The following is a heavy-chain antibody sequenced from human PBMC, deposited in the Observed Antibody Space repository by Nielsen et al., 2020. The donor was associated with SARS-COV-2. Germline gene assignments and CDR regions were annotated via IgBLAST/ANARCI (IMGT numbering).Heavy chain of an antibody. D-gene: IGHD6-19*01. CDR1: GFTFSDYY. CDR2: MSGSSSDI. Sequence: GGSLRLSCAGSGFTFSDYYMSWIRQAPGKGLEWVAQMSGSSSDIHYADSVKGRYTISKDSAENSLYLQMNSLRAEDTAVYYCARVAGTPPVSYSYFDLWGRGTLVTVSS. J-gene: IGHJ2*01. CDR3: ARVAGTPPVSYSYFDL. V-gene: IGHV3-11*05.